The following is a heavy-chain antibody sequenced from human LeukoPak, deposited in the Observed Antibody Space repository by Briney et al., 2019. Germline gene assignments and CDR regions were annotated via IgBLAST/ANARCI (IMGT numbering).Heavy chain of an antibody. D-gene: IGHD2-8*01. J-gene: IGHJ4*02. CDR1: GFTFSSYA. CDR3: ARDEEDIVLMVYAKYYFDY. V-gene: IGHV3-30-3*01. CDR2: ISYDGSNK. Sequence: GGSLRLSCAASGFTFSSYAMHWVRQAPGKGLEWVAVISYDGSNKYYADSVKGRFTISRDNSKNTLYLQMNSLRAEDTAVYYCARDEEDIVLMVYAKYYFDYWGQGTLVTVSS.